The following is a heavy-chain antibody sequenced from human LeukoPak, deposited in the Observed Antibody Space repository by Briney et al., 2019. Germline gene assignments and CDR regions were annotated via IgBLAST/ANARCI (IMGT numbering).Heavy chain of an antibody. CDR1: GYTFTSYG. J-gene: IGHJ2*01. Sequence: ASVKVSCKASGYTFTSYGISWVRQAPGRGLEWMGWISAYNGNTNYAQKLQGRVTMTTDTSTSTAYMELRSLRSDDTAVYYCASRYEDWYFDLWGRGTLVTVSS. CDR3: ASRYEDWYFDL. D-gene: IGHD1-1*01. CDR2: ISAYNGNT. V-gene: IGHV1-18*01.